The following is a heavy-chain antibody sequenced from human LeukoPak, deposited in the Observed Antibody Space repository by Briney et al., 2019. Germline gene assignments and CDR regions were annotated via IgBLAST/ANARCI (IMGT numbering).Heavy chain of an antibody. CDR1: GFTFSSYA. V-gene: IGHV3-23*01. D-gene: IGHD1-26*01. Sequence: PGGSLRLSCAASGFTFSSYAMSWVRQAPGKGLEWVLAISGSGGSTFYADSVKGRFTISRDNSKNTLYLQMHSLRAEDTAVYYCARTLQEWELYNWFDPWGQGTLVTVSS. J-gene: IGHJ5*02. CDR2: ISGSGGST. CDR3: ARTLQEWELYNWFDP.